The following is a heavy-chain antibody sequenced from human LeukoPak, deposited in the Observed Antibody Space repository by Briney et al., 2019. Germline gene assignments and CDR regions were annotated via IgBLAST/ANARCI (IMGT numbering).Heavy chain of an antibody. CDR2: ISYDGSNK. J-gene: IGHJ4*02. Sequence: GRSLRLSCAASGFTISSYAMHWVRQAPGKGLEWAAVISYDGSNKYYADSVKDRFTISRDNSKNTLYLQMNSLRAEDTAVYYCARNWGSVYYDSSGILDYWGQGTLVTVSS. V-gene: IGHV3-30-3*01. CDR1: GFTISSYA. CDR3: ARNWGSVYYDSSGILDY. D-gene: IGHD3-22*01.